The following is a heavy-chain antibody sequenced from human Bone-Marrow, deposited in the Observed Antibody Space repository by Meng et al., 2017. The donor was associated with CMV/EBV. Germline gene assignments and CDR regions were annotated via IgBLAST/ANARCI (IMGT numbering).Heavy chain of an antibody. CDR2: IRWNSGSI. D-gene: IGHD2-2*02. CDR1: GFTFDDYA. J-gene: IGHJ6*02. Sequence: GGSLRLSCAASGFTFDDYAMHWVRQAPGKGLEWVSGIRWNSGSIGYADSVKGRFTISRENAKNSLYLQMNSLRAGDTAVYYCARVDTDYYYGMDVWGQGTTVTVSS. CDR3: ARVDTDYYYGMDV. V-gene: IGHV3-9*01.